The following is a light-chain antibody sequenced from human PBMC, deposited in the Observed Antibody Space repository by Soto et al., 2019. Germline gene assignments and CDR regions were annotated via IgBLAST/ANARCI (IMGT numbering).Light chain of an antibody. V-gene: IGLV2-14*01. CDR2: EVS. CDR3: SSYSSSSTLYV. CDR1: SSDVGGYNY. Sequence: QSALTQPPSASGSPGQSVTISCTGTSSDVGGYNYVSWYQQHPGKAPKLMIYEVSKRPSGVSDRFSGSKSDNTASLTISGLQADDEADYYCSSYSSSSTLYVFGTGTKLTVL. J-gene: IGLJ1*01.